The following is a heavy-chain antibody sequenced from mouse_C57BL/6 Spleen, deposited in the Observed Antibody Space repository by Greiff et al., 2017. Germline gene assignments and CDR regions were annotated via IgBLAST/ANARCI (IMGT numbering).Heavy chain of an antibody. CDR2: INPYNGGT. V-gene: IGHV1-19*01. Sequence: VQLKESGPVLVKPGASVKMSCKASGYTFTDYYMNWVKQSHGKSLEWIGDINPYNGGTSYNQKFKGKATLTVDKSSSTAYMELNSLTSEDSAVYYCARWKVSYYGSSDYAMDYWGQGTSVTVSS. D-gene: IGHD1-1*01. CDR3: ARWKVSYYGSSDYAMDY. J-gene: IGHJ4*01. CDR1: GYTFTDYY.